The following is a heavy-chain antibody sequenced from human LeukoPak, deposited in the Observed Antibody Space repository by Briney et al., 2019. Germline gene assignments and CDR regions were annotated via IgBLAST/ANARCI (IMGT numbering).Heavy chain of an antibody. CDR3: ARRVVPAGHLGGYYYYGMDV. CDR2: INHSGST. Sequence: PSETLSLTCAVYGGSFSGYYWSWIRQPPGKGLEWIGEINHSGSTNYNPSLKSRVTISVDTSKNQFSLKLSSVTAADTAVYYCARRVVPAGHLGGYYYYGMDVWGQGTTVTVSS. D-gene: IGHD2-2*01. J-gene: IGHJ6*02. V-gene: IGHV4-34*01. CDR1: GGSFSGYY.